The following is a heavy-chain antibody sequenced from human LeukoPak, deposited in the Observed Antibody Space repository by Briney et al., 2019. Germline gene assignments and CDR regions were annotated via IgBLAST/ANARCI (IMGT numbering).Heavy chain of an antibody. CDR1: GFTFSTYG. D-gene: IGHD2-2*01. CDR2: ISYDGSYK. J-gene: IGHJ4*02. V-gene: IGHV3-30*03. CDR3: ARRYCSSTSCTLDY. Sequence: GGSLRLSCAASGFTFSTYGMHWVRQAPGKGLEWVAVISYDGSYKYYGDSVKGRFTISKDNSKNTLYLQMNSLRAEDTAVYYCARRYCSSTSCTLDYWGQGALVTVSS.